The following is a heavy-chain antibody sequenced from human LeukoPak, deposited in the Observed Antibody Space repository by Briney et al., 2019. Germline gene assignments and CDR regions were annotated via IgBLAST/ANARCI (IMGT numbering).Heavy chain of an antibody. D-gene: IGHD1-26*01. Sequence: PGGSLRLSCAAPGFTFSSHGMHWVRQAPGKGLEWVAFIRYDGSNKYYADSVKGRFTISRDNSKNTLYLQMNSLRAEDTAVYYCAKDSDRTLDYWGQGTLVTVSS. CDR2: IRYDGSNK. V-gene: IGHV3-30*02. CDR1: GFTFSSHG. CDR3: AKDSDRTLDY. J-gene: IGHJ4*02.